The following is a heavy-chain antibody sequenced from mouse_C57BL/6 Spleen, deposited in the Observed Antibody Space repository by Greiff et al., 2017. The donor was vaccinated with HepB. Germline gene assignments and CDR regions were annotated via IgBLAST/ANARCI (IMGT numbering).Heavy chain of an antibody. V-gene: IGHV2-2*01. CDR3: ARKTPHYYGSSYGDAMDY. D-gene: IGHD1-1*01. CDR2: IWSGGST. CDR1: GFSLTSYG. J-gene: IGHJ4*01. Sequence: VQLQQSGPGLVQPSQSLSITCTVSGFSLTSYGVHWVRQSPGKGLEWLGVIWSGGSTDYNAAFISRLSISKDNSKSQVFFKMNSLQADETAIYYCARKTPHYYGSSYGDAMDYWGQGTSVTVSS.